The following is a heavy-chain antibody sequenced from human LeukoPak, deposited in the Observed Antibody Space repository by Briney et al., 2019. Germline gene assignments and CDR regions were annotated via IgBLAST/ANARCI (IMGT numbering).Heavy chain of an antibody. CDR1: GGTFSSYA. J-gene: IGHJ4*02. CDR2: IIPIFGTA. V-gene: IGHV1-69*13. CDR3: ARDRRDTAMVP. D-gene: IGHD5-18*01. Sequence: GASVKVSCKASGGTFSSYAISWVRQAPGRGLEWMGGIIPIFGTANYAQKFQGRVTITADESTSTAYMELSSLRSEDTAVYYCARDRRDTAMVPWGQGTLVTVSS.